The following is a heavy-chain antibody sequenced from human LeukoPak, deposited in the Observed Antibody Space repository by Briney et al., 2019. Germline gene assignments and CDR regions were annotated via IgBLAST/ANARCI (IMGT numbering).Heavy chain of an antibody. CDR3: ARRNYYGSGSSAFDY. V-gene: IGHV4-59*08. CDR1: GGSISSYY. Sequence: SETLSLTCTVSGGSISSYYWSWIRQPPGKGLEWIGYIHYSGSTNYNPSLKSRVTISVDTSKNQFSLKLSSVTAADTAVYYCARRNYYGSGSSAFDYWGQGTLVTVSS. CDR2: IHYSGST. J-gene: IGHJ4*02. D-gene: IGHD3-10*01.